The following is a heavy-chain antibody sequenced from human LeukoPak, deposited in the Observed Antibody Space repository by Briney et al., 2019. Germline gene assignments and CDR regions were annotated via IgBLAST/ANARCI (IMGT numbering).Heavy chain of an antibody. CDR1: GGSISSSSYY. D-gene: IGHD2-2*01. V-gene: IGHV4-39*02. CDR2: IYYSGST. Sequence: TSETLSLTCTVSGGSISSSSYYWGWIRQPPGKGLEWIGNIYYSGSTYYNPSLKSRVTKSVDTSKNQFSLKLSSVTAADTAVYYCARDWNCSSMSCSDPSMDVWGKGTTVTVSS. CDR3: ARDWNCSSMSCSDPSMDV. J-gene: IGHJ6*01.